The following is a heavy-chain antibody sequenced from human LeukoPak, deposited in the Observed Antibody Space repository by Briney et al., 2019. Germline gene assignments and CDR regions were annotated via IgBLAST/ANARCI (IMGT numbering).Heavy chain of an antibody. CDR3: ARTAAGTFFDY. CDR1: GGTFSSYA. D-gene: IGHD6-13*01. Sequence: PVKVSCKASGGTFSSYAISWVRQAPGQGLEWMGRIIPILGIANYAQKFQGRVTITADKSTSTAYMELSSLRSEDTAVYYCARTAAGTFFDYWGQGTLVTVSS. V-gene: IGHV1-69*04. CDR2: IIPILGIA. J-gene: IGHJ4*02.